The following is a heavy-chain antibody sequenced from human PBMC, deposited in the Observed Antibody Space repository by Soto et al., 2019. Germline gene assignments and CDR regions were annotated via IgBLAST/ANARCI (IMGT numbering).Heavy chain of an antibody. CDR1: GDSISTVDYF. D-gene: IGHD2-15*01. J-gene: IGHJ5*01. Sequence: SETLSLTCSVSGDSISTVDYFWALIRHHTGKALEYIGYIYKSATTYYNPSFESRGAISLDTSKSQVSLNGTAVTDADTAVYFCARGRYCLTGRCFPNWFDSWGQGTLVTVSS. CDR2: IYKSATT. CDR3: ARGRYCLTGRCFPNWFDS. V-gene: IGHV4-30-4*01.